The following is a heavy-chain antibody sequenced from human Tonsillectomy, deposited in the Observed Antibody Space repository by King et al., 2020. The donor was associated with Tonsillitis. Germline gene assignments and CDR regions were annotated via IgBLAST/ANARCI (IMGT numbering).Heavy chain of an antibody. V-gene: IGHV4-39*01. Sequence: QLQESGPGLVKPSETLSLTCTVSGGSISSSSYYWGWIRQPPGKGLEWIGSIYYSGSTYYNPSLKSRVTISVDTSKNQFSLKLSSVTAADTAVYYCARLLDSDNVSSGYGYWGQRTLVTVSS. J-gene: IGHJ4*02. CDR1: GGSISSSSYY. CDR2: IYYSGST. CDR3: ARLLDSDNVSSGYGY. D-gene: IGHD3-22*01.